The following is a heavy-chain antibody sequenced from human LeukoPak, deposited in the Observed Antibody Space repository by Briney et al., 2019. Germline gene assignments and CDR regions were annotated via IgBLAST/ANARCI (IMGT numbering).Heavy chain of an antibody. CDR1: GYTFTSYG. Sequence: GASVKVSCKASGYTFTSYGISWVRQAPGQGLEWMGWISAYNGNTNYAQKLQGRVTMTTDTSTSTAYMELRSLRSDDTAVYYCAREGEGDGSLENWFDPWGQGTLVTVSS. D-gene: IGHD3-10*01. V-gene: IGHV1-18*01. CDR3: AREGEGDGSLENWFDP. CDR2: ISAYNGNT. J-gene: IGHJ5*02.